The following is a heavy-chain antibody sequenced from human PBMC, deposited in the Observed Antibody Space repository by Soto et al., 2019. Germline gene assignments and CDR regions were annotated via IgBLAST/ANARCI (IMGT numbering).Heavy chain of an antibody. D-gene: IGHD3-3*01. CDR2: ISSSSSYI. V-gene: IGHV3-21*01. Sequence: PGGSLRLSCAASGFTFSSYSMNWVRQAPGKGLEWVSSISSSSSYIYYADSVKGRFTISRDNAKNSLYLQMNSLRAEDTAVYYCARDSYNDCWSGYQYYFDYWGQGTLVTASS. CDR3: ARDSYNDCWSGYQYYFDY. J-gene: IGHJ4*02. CDR1: GFTFSSYS.